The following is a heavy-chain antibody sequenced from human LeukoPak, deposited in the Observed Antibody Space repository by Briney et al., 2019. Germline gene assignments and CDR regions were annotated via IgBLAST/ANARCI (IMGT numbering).Heavy chain of an antibody. CDR3: ARGRDFWSGYYSDY. V-gene: IGHV3-30*03. CDR1: GFTFSSYG. Sequence: PGGSLRLSCAASGFTFSSYGMHWVRQAPGKGLEWVAVISYDGSNKYYADSVKGRFTISRDNSKNTLYLQMNSLRAEDTAVYYCARGRDFWSGYYSDYWGQGTLVTVSS. CDR2: ISYDGSNK. J-gene: IGHJ4*02. D-gene: IGHD3-3*01.